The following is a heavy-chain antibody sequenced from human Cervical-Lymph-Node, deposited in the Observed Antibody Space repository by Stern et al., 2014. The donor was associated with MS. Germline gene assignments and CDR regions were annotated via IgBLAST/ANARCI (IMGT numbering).Heavy chain of an antibody. CDR3: ASAHSAISRGYKGMNV. Sequence: VQLVQSGSGVWKPGSSVKVTCKASGGTFRTFAVNWVRQASGQGLEWVGGIIPVFGAPTYAKKFQGRVTIIPDESTNTVSVEITRLTTDDTATYFCASAHSAISRGYKGMNVWGQGTTIVVSS. J-gene: IGHJ6*02. D-gene: IGHD6-13*01. CDR1: GGTFRTFA. CDR2: IIPVFGAP. V-gene: IGHV1-69*01.